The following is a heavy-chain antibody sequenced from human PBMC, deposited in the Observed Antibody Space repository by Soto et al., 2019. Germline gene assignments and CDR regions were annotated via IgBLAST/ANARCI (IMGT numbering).Heavy chain of an antibody. D-gene: IGHD3-9*01. CDR1: GFSLSTSGVG. Sequence: QITLKESGPTLVRPTQTLTLTCAFSGFSLSTSGVGVGWIRQPPGKALEWLAVIYWDDSKHYSPCLRSRLTITKDTAKHQVVLTMTNMDPMDTGTYYCAHKGPEDWPLDYWGQGTLVTVSS. CDR3: AHKGPEDWPLDY. J-gene: IGHJ4*02. V-gene: IGHV2-5*02. CDR2: IYWDDSK.